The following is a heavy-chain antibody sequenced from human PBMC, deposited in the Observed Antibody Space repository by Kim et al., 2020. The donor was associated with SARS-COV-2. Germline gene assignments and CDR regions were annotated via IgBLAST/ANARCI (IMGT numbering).Heavy chain of an antibody. V-gene: IGHV3-30*18. Sequence: GGSLRLSCAASGFTFSSYGMHWVRQAPGKGLEWVAVISYDGSNKYYADSVKGRFTISRDNSKNTLDLQMNSLRAEETAVYYCAQDLKGYFDWLRSRFYNYYGMDVWGQGTTVTVS. CDR1: GFTFSSYG. CDR3: AQDLKGYFDWLRSRFYNYYGMDV. CDR2: ISYDGSNK. J-gene: IGHJ6*02. D-gene: IGHD3-9*01.